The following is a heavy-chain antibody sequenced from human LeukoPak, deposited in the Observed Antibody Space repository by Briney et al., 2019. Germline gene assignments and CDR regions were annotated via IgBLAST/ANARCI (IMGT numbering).Heavy chain of an antibody. Sequence: ASVKVSCKTSGYTFTNYGISWVRQAPGQGLEWMGWISAYSGNTNYVQKFRGRVTMTTDTSTSTVYMELSSLTSDDTAVYYCARDIATIVHQDWGQGTQVTVSP. CDR3: ARDIATIVHQD. CDR1: GYTFTNYG. V-gene: IGHV1-18*01. CDR2: ISAYSGNT. J-gene: IGHJ4*02. D-gene: IGHD1-26*01.